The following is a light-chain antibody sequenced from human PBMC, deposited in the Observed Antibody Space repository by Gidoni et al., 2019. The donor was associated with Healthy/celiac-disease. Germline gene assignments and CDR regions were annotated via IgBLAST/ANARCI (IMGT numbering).Light chain of an antibody. Sequence: EIAITQSPATLSVSPGERATLTCRASQSVSSNLAWYQQKPGQAPRLLIYGASTRATSIPARFSGSGSGTEFTLTISSLQSEDVAVYYCQQYNNWTPITFGQGTRLEIK. CDR2: GAS. CDR1: QSVSSN. V-gene: IGKV3-15*01. CDR3: QQYNNWTPIT. J-gene: IGKJ5*01.